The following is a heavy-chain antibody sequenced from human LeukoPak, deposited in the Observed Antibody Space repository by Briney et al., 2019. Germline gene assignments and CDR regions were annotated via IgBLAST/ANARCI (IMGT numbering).Heavy chain of an antibody. Sequence: ASVKVSGKASGYTFTSYYMHWVRQAPGQGLEWMGIINPSGGSTSYAQKFQGRVIMTRDTSTSTVYMELSSLRSEDTAVYYCARDSPSVSDSSGWLWGNYFDYWGQGTLVTVSS. J-gene: IGHJ4*02. CDR1: GYTFTSYY. D-gene: IGHD6-19*01. CDR2: INPSGGST. CDR3: ARDSPSVSDSSGWLWGNYFDY. V-gene: IGHV1-46*01.